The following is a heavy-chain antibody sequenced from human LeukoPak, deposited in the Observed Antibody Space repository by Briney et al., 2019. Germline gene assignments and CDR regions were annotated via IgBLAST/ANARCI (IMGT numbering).Heavy chain of an antibody. Sequence: PSETLSLTCSVYGGAFGGYYWTWIRQPPGKGLEWIGEIDHSESANHSPSLKSRLTMSVDTSKSQFSLRLNSVTAADTATYYCARRYSSGFYYFDYWGQGALVTVSS. CDR1: GGAFGGYY. V-gene: IGHV4-34*01. CDR2: IDHSESA. CDR3: ARRYSSGFYYFDY. J-gene: IGHJ4*02. D-gene: IGHD6-19*01.